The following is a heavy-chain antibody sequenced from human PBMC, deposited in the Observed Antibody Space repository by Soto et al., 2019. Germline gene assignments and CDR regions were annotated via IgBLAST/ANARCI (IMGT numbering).Heavy chain of an antibody. Sequence: PVGSLRLSCAASGFTFSSYWMSWVRQAPGKGLEWVANIKQDGSEKYYVDSVKGRFTISRDNAKNSLYLQMNSLRAEDTAVYYCAREDTRAYGSGSYLNCYYYCMDVWCQGSTVTVS. CDR3: AREDTRAYGSGSYLNCYYYCMDV. D-gene: IGHD3-10*01. CDR2: IKQDGSEK. CDR1: GFTFSSYW. J-gene: IGHJ6*02. V-gene: IGHV3-7*03.